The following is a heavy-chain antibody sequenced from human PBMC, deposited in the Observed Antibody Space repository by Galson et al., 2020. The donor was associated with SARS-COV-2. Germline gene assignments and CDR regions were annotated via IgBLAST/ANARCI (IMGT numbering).Heavy chain of an antibody. CDR1: GFTFSSYG. V-gene: IGHV3-33*01. J-gene: IGHJ6*02. Sequence: GESLKISCAASGFTFSSYGMHWVRQAPGKGLEWVAVIWYDGSNKYYADYVKGRFTISRDNSKNTLYLQMNSLRAEDTAVYYCARDAGYYDILRGGMDVWGQGTTVTVSS. D-gene: IGHD3-9*01. CDR2: IWYDGSNK. CDR3: ARDAGYYDILRGGMDV.